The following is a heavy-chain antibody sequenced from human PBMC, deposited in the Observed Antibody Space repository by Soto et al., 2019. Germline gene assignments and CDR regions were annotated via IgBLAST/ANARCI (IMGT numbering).Heavy chain of an antibody. Sequence: QVQLVQSGAEVKKPGSSVTVSCKASGGTFSSYTISWVRQAPGQGLEWMGGIIPIFGTANYAQKFQGRVTIXXDXYXXTASMEWSSLRSEDTAVYYCARGNHRWLQLWYFDLWGRGTLVPVSS. V-gene: IGHV1-69*12. CDR3: ARGNHRWLQLWYFDL. J-gene: IGHJ2*01. CDR2: IIPIFGTA. CDR1: GGTFSSYT. D-gene: IGHD5-12*01.